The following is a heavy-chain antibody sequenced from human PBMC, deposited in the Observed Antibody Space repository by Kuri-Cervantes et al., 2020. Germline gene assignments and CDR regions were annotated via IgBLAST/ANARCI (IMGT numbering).Heavy chain of an antibody. V-gene: IGHV4-61*01. D-gene: IGHD1-26*01. Sequence: SETLSLTCTVSGGSVSSGSYYWSWIRQPPGKGLEWIGYIYYSGSTYYNPSLKSRVTISVDTSKNQFPLKLSSVTAADTAVYYCARERYRGWFDPWGQGTLVTVSS. CDR3: ARERYRGWFDP. CDR2: IYYSGST. CDR1: GGSVSSGSYY. J-gene: IGHJ5*02.